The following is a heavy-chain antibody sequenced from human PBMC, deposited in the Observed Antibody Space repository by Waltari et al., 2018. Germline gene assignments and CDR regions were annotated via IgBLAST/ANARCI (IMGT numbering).Heavy chain of an antibody. D-gene: IGHD2-15*01. CDR3: AASGVVAACFDY. CDR1: GYSISSGYY. Sequence: QVQLQESGPGLVKPSETLSLTCTVSGYSISSGYYWGWIRQPPGKGLEWIGSIYHSGGTSYNPSLKSPVTISVDTSKNQLSLKLSSVTAADTAVYYCAASGVVAACFDYWGQGTLVTVSS. J-gene: IGHJ4*02. V-gene: IGHV4-38-2*02. CDR2: IYHSGGT.